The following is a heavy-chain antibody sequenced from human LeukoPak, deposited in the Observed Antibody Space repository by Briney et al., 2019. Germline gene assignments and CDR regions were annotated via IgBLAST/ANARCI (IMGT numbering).Heavy chain of an antibody. V-gene: IGHV3-21*01. Sequence: GGSLRLSCAASGFTFSSYSMNWVRQAPGKGLEWVSSISSSGPYIYYADSVKGRFTISRDNAKNSLYLQMNSLRAEDTAVYYCARGGENSYYFDYWGQGTLVTVSS. J-gene: IGHJ4*02. CDR2: ISSSGPYI. D-gene: IGHD5-12*01. CDR3: ARGGENSYYFDY. CDR1: GFTFSSYS.